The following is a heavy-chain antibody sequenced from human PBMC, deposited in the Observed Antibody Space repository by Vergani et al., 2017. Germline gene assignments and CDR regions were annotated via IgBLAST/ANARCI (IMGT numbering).Heavy chain of an antibody. J-gene: IGHJ6*03. V-gene: IGHV3-11*01. Sequence: QVQLVESGGGLVKPGGSLRLSCAASGFTFSDYYMSWIRQAPGKGLEWVSYISSSGSTIYYADSVKGRFTISRDNAKDSLYLQMNSLRAEDTAVYYCAREGVGDGYNLPMRDYYYYMDVWGKGTTVTGSS. D-gene: IGHD5-24*01. CDR1: GFTFSDYY. CDR2: ISSSGSTI. CDR3: AREGVGDGYNLPMRDYYYYMDV.